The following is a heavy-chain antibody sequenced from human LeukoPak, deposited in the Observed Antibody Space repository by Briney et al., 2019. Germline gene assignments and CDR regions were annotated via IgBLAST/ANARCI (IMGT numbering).Heavy chain of an antibody. D-gene: IGHD4-17*01. CDR1: GGSFSGYY. V-gene: IGHV4-34*01. J-gene: IGHJ6*03. Sequence: SETLSLTCAVYGGSFSGYYWSWIRQPPGKGLEWIGEINHSGSTNYNPSLKSRVTISVDTSKKQFSLKLSSVTAADTAVYYCARIAAVTTGNYYQYYMDVWGKGTTVTVSS. CDR3: ARIAAVTTGNYYQYYMDV. CDR2: INHSGST.